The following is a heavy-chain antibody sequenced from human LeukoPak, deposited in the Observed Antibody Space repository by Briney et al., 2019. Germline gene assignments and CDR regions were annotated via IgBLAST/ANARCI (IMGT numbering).Heavy chain of an antibody. J-gene: IGHJ5*02. Sequence: ASVKVSCKASGYTFTTYPITWLRQAPGQGLECMGWVSAYNGNTNYAHSLQGRVTMTTDTSTRTAYMELRSLRSDDTAVYYCAGLDCRSTDCYSSHNWFDPWGQGTLVTVSS. CDR2: VSAYNGNT. D-gene: IGHD2-2*01. V-gene: IGHV1-18*01. CDR1: GYTFTTYP. CDR3: AGLDCRSTDCYSSHNWFDP.